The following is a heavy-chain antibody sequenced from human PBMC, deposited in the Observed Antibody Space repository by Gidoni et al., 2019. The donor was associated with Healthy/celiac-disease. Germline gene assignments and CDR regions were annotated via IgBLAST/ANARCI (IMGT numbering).Heavy chain of an antibody. CDR2: ISGSGGST. J-gene: IGHJ4*02. CDR3: ASRRYYYDSSGYYYGGFIDY. V-gene: IGHV3-23*01. D-gene: IGHD3-22*01. CDR1: GFTFSSYA. Sequence: EVQLLESGGGLVQPGGSLRLSCAASGFTFSSYAMSWVRQAPGKGLEWVSAISGSGGSTYYADSVKGRFTISRDNSKNTLYLQMNSLRAEDTAVYYCASRRYYYDSSGYYYGGFIDYWGQGTLVTVSS.